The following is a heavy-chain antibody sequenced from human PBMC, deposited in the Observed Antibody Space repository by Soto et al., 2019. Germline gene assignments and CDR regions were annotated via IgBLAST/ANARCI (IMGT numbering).Heavy chain of an antibody. CDR2: IWYDGSNK. Sequence: GWSLRLSCAASGFTFSSYGLHWVRQAPGKGLEWVAVIWYDGSNKYYADSVKGRFTISRDNSKITLYLQMNSLRAEDTAEYYCARGYSYDYDSPNYWGQGTLVTVSS. CDR3: ARGYSYDYDSPNY. D-gene: IGHD3-22*01. CDR1: GFTFSSYG. V-gene: IGHV3-33*01. J-gene: IGHJ4*02.